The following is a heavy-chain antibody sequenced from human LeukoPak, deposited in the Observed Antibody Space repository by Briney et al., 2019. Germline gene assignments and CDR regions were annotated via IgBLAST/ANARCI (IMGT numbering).Heavy chain of an antibody. V-gene: IGHV3-7*01. CDR1: GFTFTDYW. CDR2: IRQDGSEK. Sequence: GGSLRLSCEVSGFTFTDYWMNWVRQASGKGPEWVASIRQDGSEKTYVDSVKGRFTISRDNTKNSLSLQLNGLRAEDTAVYYCARDGTAAGLYFDLWGQGTLVTVSS. CDR3: ARDGTAAGLYFDL. D-gene: IGHD6-13*01. J-gene: IGHJ4*01.